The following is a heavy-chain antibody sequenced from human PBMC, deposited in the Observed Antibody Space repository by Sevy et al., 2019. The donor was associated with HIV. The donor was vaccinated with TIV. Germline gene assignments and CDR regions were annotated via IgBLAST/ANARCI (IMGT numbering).Heavy chain of an antibody. CDR3: ARARYTSGVEYFDY. D-gene: IGHD6-19*01. Sequence: GGSLRLSCAASGFTFSDYYMSWIRQAPGKGLEWISYISNRSTYTNYADSMKGRFTISRDNAKNSLYLQMNTLRAEDTAVYYCARARYTSGVEYFDYWGQGTLVTVSS. CDR2: ISNRSTYT. J-gene: IGHJ4*02. V-gene: IGHV3-11*06. CDR1: GFTFSDYY.